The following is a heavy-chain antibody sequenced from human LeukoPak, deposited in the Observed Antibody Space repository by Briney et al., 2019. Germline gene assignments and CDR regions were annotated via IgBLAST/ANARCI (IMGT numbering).Heavy chain of an antibody. CDR3: ARGPLGGEVVTASYYFDY. D-gene: IGHD2-21*02. Sequence: PSETLSLTCAVYGGSFNGYYWSWIRQPPGKGLEWIGEINHSGSTNYNPSLKSRVTISVDTSKNQFSLKLSSVTAADTAVYYCARGPLGGEVVTASYYFDYWGQGTLVTVSS. CDR2: INHSGST. V-gene: IGHV4-34*01. CDR1: GGSFNGYY. J-gene: IGHJ4*02.